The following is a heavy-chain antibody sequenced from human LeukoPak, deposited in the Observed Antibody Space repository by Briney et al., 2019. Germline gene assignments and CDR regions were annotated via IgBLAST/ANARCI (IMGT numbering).Heavy chain of an antibody. V-gene: IGHV4-4*07. Sequence: PSETLSLTCSVSGGSVGSYYWSWIRQPAGKGLEWIGRIYTSGSTNYSPSLRSRATISVDKSKSQFSLKLTSVTAADTAVYYCARDLSYCSSTRCYAPYYFDYSGQGTLVTVSS. CDR1: GGSVGSYY. CDR2: IYTSGST. D-gene: IGHD2-2*01. J-gene: IGHJ4*02. CDR3: ARDLSYCSSTRCYAPYYFDY.